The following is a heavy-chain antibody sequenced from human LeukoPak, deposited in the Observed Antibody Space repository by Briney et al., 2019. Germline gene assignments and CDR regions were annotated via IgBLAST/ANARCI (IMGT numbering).Heavy chain of an antibody. V-gene: IGHV1-69*06. D-gene: IGHD6-6*01. Sequence: GASVKVSCKASGGTFSSYAISWVRQAPGQGLEWMGGIIPIFGTANYVQKFQGRVTITADKSTSTAYMELSSLRSEDTAVYYCARAKAARREFDYWGQGTLVTVSS. CDR2: IIPIFGTA. J-gene: IGHJ4*02. CDR3: ARAKAARREFDY. CDR1: GGTFSSYA.